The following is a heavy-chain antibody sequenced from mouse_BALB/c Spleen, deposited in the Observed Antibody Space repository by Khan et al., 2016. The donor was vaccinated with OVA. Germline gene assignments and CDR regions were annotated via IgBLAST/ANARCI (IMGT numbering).Heavy chain of an antibody. CDR2: IYPSDSYT. V-gene: IGHV1-69*02. CDR1: GYTFTNYW. Sequence: QVQLQQPGTELVRPGASVKLSCKASGYTFTNYWINWVKQRPGQGLEWIGHIYPSDSYTNYNQRFKGKATLTVDKSSSTAYLLLSSPTSEDYAVFYGTSEWVDGSSLAYWGQGTPVTVSS. CDR3: TSEWVDGSSLAY. J-gene: IGHJ3*01. D-gene: IGHD1-2*01.